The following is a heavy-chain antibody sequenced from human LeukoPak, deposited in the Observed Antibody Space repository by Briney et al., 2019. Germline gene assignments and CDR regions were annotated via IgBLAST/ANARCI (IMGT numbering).Heavy chain of an antibody. D-gene: IGHD2-2*01. V-gene: IGHV3-30*03. CDR1: GFTFSSYG. Sequence: PGGSLRLSCAASGFTFSSYGMHWVRQAPGKGLEWVAVISYDGSNKYYADSVKGRFTISRDNSKNTLYLQMNSLRAEDTAVYYCARGHEVVPAADNWFDPWGQGTLVTVSS. J-gene: IGHJ5*02. CDR3: ARGHEVVPAADNWFDP. CDR2: ISYDGSNK.